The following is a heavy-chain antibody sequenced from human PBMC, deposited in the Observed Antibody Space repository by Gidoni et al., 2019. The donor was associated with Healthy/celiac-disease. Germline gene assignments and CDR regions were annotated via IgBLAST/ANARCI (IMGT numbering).Heavy chain of an antibody. CDR3: ARGAAYRITAGTVDY. CDR2: ISAYNGNT. CDR1: GYTFTSYG. J-gene: IGHJ4*02. V-gene: IGHV1-18*01. Sequence: QVQLVQSGAEVKKPGASVKVSCKASGYTFTSYGISWVRQAAGQGLEWMGWISAYNGNTNYAQKLQARVTMTTDTSPSTAYMELRSLRSDDTAVYYCARGAAYRITAGTVDYWGQGTLVTVSS. D-gene: IGHD1-20*01.